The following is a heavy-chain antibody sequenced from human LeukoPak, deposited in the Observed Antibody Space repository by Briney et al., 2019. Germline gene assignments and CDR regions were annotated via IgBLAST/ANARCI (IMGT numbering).Heavy chain of an antibody. CDR1: GFTFSSYG. V-gene: IGHV3-33*01. CDR3: AREVRSYSSSWSSPAFDY. J-gene: IGHJ4*02. Sequence: PGGSLRLSCAASGFTFSSYGMHWVRQAPGKGLEWVAVIWYDGSNKYYAGSVKGRFTISRDNSKNTLYLQMNSLRAEDTAVYYCAREVRSYSSSWSSPAFDYWGQGTLVTVSS. CDR2: IWYDGSNK. D-gene: IGHD6-13*01.